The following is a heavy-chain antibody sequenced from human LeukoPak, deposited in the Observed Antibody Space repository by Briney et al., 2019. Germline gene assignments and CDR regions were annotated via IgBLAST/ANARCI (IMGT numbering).Heavy chain of an antibody. J-gene: IGHJ4*02. CDR2: IYSGGST. Sequence: GGSLRLSCAASGFTVSSNYMSWVRQAPGKGLEWVSVIYSGGSTYYADSVKGRFTISRHNSKNTLYLQMNSLRAEDTAVYYCAXXXIAVAGWDYYFDYWGQGTLVTVSS. CDR3: AXXXIAVAGWDYYFDY. D-gene: IGHD6-19*01. V-gene: IGHV3-53*04. CDR1: GFTVSSNY.